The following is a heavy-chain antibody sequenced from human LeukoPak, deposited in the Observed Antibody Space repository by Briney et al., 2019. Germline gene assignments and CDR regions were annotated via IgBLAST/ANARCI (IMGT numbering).Heavy chain of an antibody. J-gene: IGHJ3*02. CDR3: ARGLRVEEDAFDI. D-gene: IGHD3-3*01. Sequence: GGSLRLSCAASGLTFSSYGMHWVRQAPGKGLEWVAVIWYDGSNKYYADSVKGRFTISRDNSKNTLYLQMNSLRAEDTAVYYCARGLRVEEDAFDIWGQGTMVTVSS. V-gene: IGHV3-33*01. CDR2: IWYDGSNK. CDR1: GLTFSSYG.